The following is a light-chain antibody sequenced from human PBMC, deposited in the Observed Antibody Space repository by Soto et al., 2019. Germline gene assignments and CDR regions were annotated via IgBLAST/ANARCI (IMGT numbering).Light chain of an antibody. CDR1: QSISSY. CDR2: AAS. V-gene: IGKV1-39*01. J-gene: IGKJ3*01. Sequence: DIQMTQSPSSLSASVGDRVTITCRASQSISSYLDWYQQKPGKAPKLLIYAASSLQSGVPSRFSGRGSGTDFTLTISSLQPEDFATYYCQQSYSTPYFGPGTKVYIK. CDR3: QQSYSTPY.